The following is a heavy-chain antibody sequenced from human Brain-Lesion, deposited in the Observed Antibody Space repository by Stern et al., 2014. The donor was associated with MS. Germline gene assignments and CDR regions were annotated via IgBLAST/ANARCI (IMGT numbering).Heavy chain of an antibody. Sequence: QVQLVESGPGLVKPSGTLSLTCAVSGGSISSSNWWSWVRQSPGTGLEWIGESDHSGSTIYNPSLKSRVTVSVDKPKTRSPLTRRSVTAADTAVYFCARFPASRPHVFDSWGQGTLVTVSS. J-gene: IGHJ4*02. CDR2: SDHSGST. V-gene: IGHV4-4*02. CDR3: ARFPASRPHVFDS. D-gene: IGHD6-13*01. CDR1: GGSISSSNW.